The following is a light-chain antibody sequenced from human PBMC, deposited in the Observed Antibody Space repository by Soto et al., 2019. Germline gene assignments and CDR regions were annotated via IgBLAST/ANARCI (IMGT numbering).Light chain of an antibody. V-gene: IGKV3-20*01. CDR1: QSVSSSY. Sequence: EIVLTQSPGTLSLSPGERATLSCRASQSVSSSYVAWYQLRPGQAPRLFIYGASRRATGIPDRFSGSGSGTDFTLSISRLELEDFAVYYCQPYGSSPPTFGGGTKVEIK. CDR2: GAS. CDR3: QPYGSSPPT. J-gene: IGKJ4*01.